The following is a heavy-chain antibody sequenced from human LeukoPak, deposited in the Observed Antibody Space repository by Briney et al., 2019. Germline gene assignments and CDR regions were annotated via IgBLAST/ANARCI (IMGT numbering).Heavy chain of an antibody. Sequence: SETLSLTCTASGGSISSYSWSWIRQPPGKGLEWVGFILYTGSTDYNPSLKSRVTMSVDTSKNRLSLELTSVTAADTAVYYCARLDNDVFDIWGQGTMVTVSS. J-gene: IGHJ3*02. V-gene: IGHV4-59*08. D-gene: IGHD3/OR15-3a*01. CDR2: ILYTGST. CDR1: GGSISSYS. CDR3: ARLDNDVFDI.